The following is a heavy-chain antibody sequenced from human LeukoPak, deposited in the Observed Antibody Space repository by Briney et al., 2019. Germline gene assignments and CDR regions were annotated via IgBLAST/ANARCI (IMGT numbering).Heavy chain of an antibody. CDR1: GFTFSSHW. V-gene: IGHV3-74*01. D-gene: IGHD1-26*01. J-gene: IGHJ4*02. Sequence: QTGGSLRLSCAASGFTFSSHWMHWVRQAPGKGLVWVSRIKDDGSHTNYADSVKGRFTISRDNAKNTLSLQMNSLRAEDTAVYYCARDRGGSYSAIDYWGQGTLVTVSS. CDR3: ARDRGGSYSAIDY. CDR2: IKDDGSHT.